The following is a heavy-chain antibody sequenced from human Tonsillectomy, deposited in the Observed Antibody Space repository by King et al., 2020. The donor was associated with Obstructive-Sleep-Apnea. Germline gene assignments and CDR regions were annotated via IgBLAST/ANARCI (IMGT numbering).Heavy chain of an antibody. CDR3: ARGRLVGAIDY. J-gene: IGHJ4*02. Sequence: VQLVESGGGVVQPGRSLRLSCAASGFTFSHYAVHWVRQAPGKGLDWVAVISYDGRNKYYADSVKGRFTISRDISKSTLFLQMNSLRAEDTAVYYCARGRLVGAIDYWGQGTLVTVSS. D-gene: IGHD1-26*01. CDR1: GFTFSHYA. CDR2: ISYDGRNK. V-gene: IGHV3-30*04.